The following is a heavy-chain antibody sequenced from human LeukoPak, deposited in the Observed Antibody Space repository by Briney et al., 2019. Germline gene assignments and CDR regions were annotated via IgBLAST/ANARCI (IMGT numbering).Heavy chain of an antibody. CDR2: NKANSGDT. CDR1: GYTFTSYY. D-gene: IGHD6-6*01. V-gene: IGHV1-2*02. J-gene: IGHJ4*02. CDR3: ARKAEGQPVDY. Sequence: ASVKVSCKASGYTFTSYYMHWVRQAPGQGLEWMGWNKANSGDTNYAQKFKGRVTMTRDTSISTAYMELSSLRSDDTAVYFCARKAEGQPVDYWGQGTLVTVSS.